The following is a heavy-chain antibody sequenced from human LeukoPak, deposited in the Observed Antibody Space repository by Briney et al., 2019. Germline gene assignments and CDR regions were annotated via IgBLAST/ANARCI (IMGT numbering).Heavy chain of an antibody. J-gene: IGHJ4*02. V-gene: IGHV3-7*01. D-gene: IGHD3-22*01. CDR3: ARSWSSGYWFPATASFDY. Sequence: GGSLRLSCAASGFTFGSYWMSWVRQAPGKGLEWVANIKQDGSEKYYVDSVKGRFTISRDNAKNSLYLQMNSPRAEDTAVYYCARSWSSGYWFPATASFDYWGQGTLVTVSS. CDR2: IKQDGSEK. CDR1: GFTFGSYW.